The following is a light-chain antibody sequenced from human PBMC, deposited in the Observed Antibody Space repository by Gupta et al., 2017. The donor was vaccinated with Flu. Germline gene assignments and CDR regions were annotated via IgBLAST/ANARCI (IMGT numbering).Light chain of an antibody. CDR2: DAY. V-gene: IGKV3-11*01. CDR1: QSVSSD. CDR3: QQRSNWPPYT. J-gene: IGKJ2*01. Sequence: EIVLTQSPATLSWSPGERDKLSCRASQSVSSDGAWYQQKPGQAPRRLIYDAYNRANGITDFTLTISSREPEDFAVYYCQQRSNWPPYTFGQGTKLEIK.